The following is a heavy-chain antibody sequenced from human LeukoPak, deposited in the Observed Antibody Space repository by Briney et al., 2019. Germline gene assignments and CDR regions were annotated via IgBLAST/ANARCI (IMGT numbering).Heavy chain of an antibody. CDR2: IYHSGST. J-gene: IGHJ5*02. CDR3: ARVLRYTSSWSWFDP. D-gene: IGHD6-13*01. V-gene: IGHV4-4*02. CDR1: GGSISSSNW. Sequence: SGTLSLTCAVSGGSISSSNWWSWVRQPPGKGLEWIGEIYHSGSTNYNTSLKSRVTISVDTSKNQFSLRLNSVTAADTAVYYCARVLRYTSSWSWFDPWGQGTLVTVSS.